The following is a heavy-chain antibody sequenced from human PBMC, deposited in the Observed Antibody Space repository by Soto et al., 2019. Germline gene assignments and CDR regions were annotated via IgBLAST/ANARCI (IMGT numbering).Heavy chain of an antibody. J-gene: IGHJ6*03. CDR1: GYTFTSYG. V-gene: IGHV1-18*01. CDR3: ARSYISRPFYMDV. Sequence: VQLVQSGAEVRKPGASVKVSCKASGYTFTSYGISWVRQAPGQGLEWMGWISAYNGNADYATKFQGRVIMTTDTSTNTAYMELRSLRSDDTAVYYCARSYISRPFYMDVWGKGTTVTVSS. CDR2: ISAYNGNA. D-gene: IGHD3-10*01.